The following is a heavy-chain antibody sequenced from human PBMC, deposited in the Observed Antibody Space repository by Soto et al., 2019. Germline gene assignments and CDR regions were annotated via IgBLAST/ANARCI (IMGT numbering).Heavy chain of an antibody. CDR2: NYYSGIT. J-gene: IGHJ6*02. V-gene: IGHV4-31*11. CDR1: GGSISSGCYY. D-gene: IGHD6-6*01. CDR3: ARGSSIAGLYYGMDV. Sequence: SETLSLTCAVSGGSISSGCYYWTWIRQHPGKGLEWIGYNYYSGITYYNPSLKSRVTISLDTSKNQFSLKLSSVTAADTAVYYCARGSSIAGLYYGMDVWGQGTTVTVSS.